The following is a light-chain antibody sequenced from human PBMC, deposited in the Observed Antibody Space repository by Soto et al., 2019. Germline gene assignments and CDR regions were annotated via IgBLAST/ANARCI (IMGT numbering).Light chain of an antibody. Sequence: QAVVTQEPSLTVSPGGTVTLTCGSSTGAVTSDHYPYWFQQKPGQAPRTLIFDTTNKHSWTPARFSGSLLGGKAALTLSGAQPEAEADYYCLLSYNGAYVVFGGGTKLTVL. V-gene: IGLV7-46*01. CDR1: TGAVTSDHY. J-gene: IGLJ2*01. CDR2: DTT. CDR3: LLSYNGAYVV.